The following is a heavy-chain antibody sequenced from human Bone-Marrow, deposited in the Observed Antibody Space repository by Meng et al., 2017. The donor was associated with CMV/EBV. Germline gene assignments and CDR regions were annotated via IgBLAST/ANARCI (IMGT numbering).Heavy chain of an antibody. D-gene: IGHD4-11*01. V-gene: IGHV1-69*04. CDR3: ARDPDYSTCYYYGMAV. CDR1: GGTFSSYT. CDR2: IIPILGIA. J-gene: IGHJ6*02. Sequence: SVKVSCKASGGTFSSYTISWVRQAPGQGLEWMGRIIPILGIANYAQKFQGRVTITADKSTSTAYMELSSLRSEDTAVYYRARDPDYSTCYYYGMAVWGQGTTDTVSS.